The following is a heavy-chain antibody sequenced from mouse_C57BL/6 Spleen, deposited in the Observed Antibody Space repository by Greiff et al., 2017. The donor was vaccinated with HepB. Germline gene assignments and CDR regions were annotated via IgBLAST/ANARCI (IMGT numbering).Heavy chain of an antibody. Sequence: VMLVESGAELVKPGASVKISCKASGYAFSSYWMNWVKQRPGKGLEWIGQIYPGDGDTNYNGKFKGKATLTADKSSSTAYMQLSSLTSEDSAVYFCARRDDGYYSYWYFDVWGTGTTVTVSS. CDR2: IYPGDGDT. D-gene: IGHD2-3*01. V-gene: IGHV1-80*01. CDR3: ARRDDGYYSYWYFDV. CDR1: GYAFSSYW. J-gene: IGHJ1*03.